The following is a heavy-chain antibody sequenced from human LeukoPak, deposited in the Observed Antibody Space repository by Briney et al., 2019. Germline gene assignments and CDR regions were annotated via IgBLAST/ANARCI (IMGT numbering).Heavy chain of an antibody. J-gene: IGHJ1*01. D-gene: IGHD2-2*01. CDR2: IYHSGST. CDR1: GYSISSGYY. CDR3: ARYCSSTSCYQYFQH. Sequence: SETLSLTCAVSGYSISSGYYWGWIRQPPGKGLEWIGSIYHSGSTYYNPSLKSRVTISVDTSKSQFSLKLSSVTAADTAVYYCARYCSSTSCYQYFQHWGQGTLVTVSS. V-gene: IGHV4-38-2*01.